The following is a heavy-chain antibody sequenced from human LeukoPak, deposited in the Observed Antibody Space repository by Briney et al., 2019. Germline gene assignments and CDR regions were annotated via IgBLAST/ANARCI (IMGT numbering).Heavy chain of an antibody. CDR2: TYYRSKWYN. D-gene: IGHD6-19*01. CDR1: GDSVSSNNGA. CDR3: AXDLGTSGWYTFDF. Sequence: SQTLSVTCAISGDSVSSNNGAWNWIRQSPSRGLEWLGRTYYRSKWYNDYAAFIQGRITINPDTSKNQFSLQLNSVTPEDTAVYYCAXDLGTSGWYTFDFWGQGTLVTVSS. V-gene: IGHV6-1*01. J-gene: IGHJ4*02.